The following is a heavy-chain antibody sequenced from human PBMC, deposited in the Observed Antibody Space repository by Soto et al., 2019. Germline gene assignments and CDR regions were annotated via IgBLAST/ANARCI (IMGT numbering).Heavy chain of an antibody. V-gene: IGHV1-8*01. D-gene: IGHD6-13*01. Sequence: QVQLVQSGAEVTKPGASVKVSCKASGYTFSNYEINWVRQATGHGLEWMGWMSPDTGNTAYAQKFQGRVTMTRNTSKSTAYMELRSLRSEDTAVYYCSRSSWLEYWGQGTLVTVSS. CDR1: GYTFSNYE. J-gene: IGHJ4*02. CDR3: SRSSWLEY. CDR2: MSPDTGNT.